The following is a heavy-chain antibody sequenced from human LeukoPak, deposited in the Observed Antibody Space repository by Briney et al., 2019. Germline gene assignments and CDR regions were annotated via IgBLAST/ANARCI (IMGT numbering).Heavy chain of an antibody. CDR2: IYPGDSDT. J-gene: IGHJ4*02. Sequence: GESLKISCKGSGYSFTSYWIGWVRQMPGKGLEWMGIIYPGDSDTRYSPSFQGQVTISADKSISTAYLQWSSLKASDTAMYYCARTNYDILTGPPPFDYWGQGTLVTVSS. CDR3: ARTNYDILTGPPPFDY. CDR1: GYSFTSYW. D-gene: IGHD3-9*01. V-gene: IGHV5-51*01.